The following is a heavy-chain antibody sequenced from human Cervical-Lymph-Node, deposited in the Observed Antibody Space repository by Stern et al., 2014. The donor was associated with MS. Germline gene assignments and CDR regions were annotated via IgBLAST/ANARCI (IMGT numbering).Heavy chain of an antibody. Sequence: QVQLVESGPGLVKPSETLSLTCTVSGGSINTYYWSWIRQSPGKGLEWIGYIYYGGSPYYNPSLKSRVTISVDTSKNQVSLKLSSVTTADTAVYYCARGIAVTGRKAFDIWGQGTMVTVSS. V-gene: IGHV4-59*01. D-gene: IGHD6-19*01. CDR1: GGSINTYY. CDR2: IYYGGSP. J-gene: IGHJ3*02. CDR3: ARGIAVTGRKAFDI.